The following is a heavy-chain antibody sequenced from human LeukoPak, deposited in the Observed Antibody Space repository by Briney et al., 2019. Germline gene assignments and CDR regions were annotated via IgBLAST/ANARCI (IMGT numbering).Heavy chain of an antibody. CDR2: IIPIFGTA. CDR3: ARLAYSSSPGIDY. CDR1: GGTFSSYA. V-gene: IGHV1-69*01. Sequence: SVKVSCKASGGTFSSYAISWVRQAPGQGLEWMGGIIPIFGTANYAQKFQGRVTITADESTSTAYMELSSLRSEDTAVYYCARLAYSSSPGIDYWGQGTLVTVSS. D-gene: IGHD6-6*01. J-gene: IGHJ4*02.